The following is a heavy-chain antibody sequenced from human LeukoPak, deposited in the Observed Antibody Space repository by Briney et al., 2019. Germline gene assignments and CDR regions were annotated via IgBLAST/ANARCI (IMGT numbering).Heavy chain of an antibody. D-gene: IGHD3-3*01. Sequence: PSETLSLTCTVSGGSISSYYWSWIRQPPGKGLEWIGYIYYSGSTNYNPSLKSRVTISVDTSKNQLSLKLSSVTAADTAVYYCAREGGGYYSSNKPYYFDYWGQGTLVTVSS. CDR3: AREGGGYYSSNKPYYFDY. CDR2: IYYSGST. V-gene: IGHV4-59*01. J-gene: IGHJ4*02. CDR1: GGSISSYY.